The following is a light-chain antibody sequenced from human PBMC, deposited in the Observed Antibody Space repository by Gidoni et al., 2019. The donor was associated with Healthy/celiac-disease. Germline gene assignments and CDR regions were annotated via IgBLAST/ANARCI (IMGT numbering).Light chain of an antibody. CDR2: GNS. CDR1: SSNIRAGYD. CDR3: QSYDSSLSAHVV. V-gene: IGLV1-40*01. J-gene: IGLJ2*01. Sequence: QSVLPQPPSVSGAPAQTVTISCTGSSSNIRAGYDVHCYQQLPATAPQLLIYGNSNRPSGVAARFFGSTSGTSASLAITGLQAEDEADYYCQSYDSSLSAHVVFGGGTKLTVL.